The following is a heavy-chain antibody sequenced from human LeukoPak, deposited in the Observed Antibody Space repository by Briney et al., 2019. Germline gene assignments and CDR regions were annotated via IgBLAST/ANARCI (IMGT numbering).Heavy chain of an antibody. CDR3: TRVNLRGSNYNWFDP. V-gene: IGHV1-69*08. Sequence: SVKVSCKTSGGTFNSHIFGWVRQAPGQGLEWMGRIIPIIDSAIYAQKFQGRVTISAEKSTTTAYMELRGLTFEDTALYFCTRVNLRGSNYNWFDPWGQGTQVTVAS. J-gene: IGHJ5*02. CDR1: GGTFNSHI. CDR2: IIPIIDSA. D-gene: IGHD6-13*01.